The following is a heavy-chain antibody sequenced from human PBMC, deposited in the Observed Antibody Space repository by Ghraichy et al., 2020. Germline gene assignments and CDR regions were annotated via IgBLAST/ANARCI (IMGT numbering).Heavy chain of an antibody. CDR1: GVTFSSYS. V-gene: IGHV3-30*04. D-gene: IGHD6-13*01. Sequence: LSLTCAASGVTFSSYSMHWVRQAPGKGLEWVAVISYDGSNKYYADSGKGRFTISRDNSKNTPYLEMNSLRAEDTAVYYCARDGNRYSSSWYIPYYYYGMDVWGQGPTVTVSS. CDR3: ARDGNRYSSSWYIPYYYYGMDV. J-gene: IGHJ6*02. CDR2: ISYDGSNK.